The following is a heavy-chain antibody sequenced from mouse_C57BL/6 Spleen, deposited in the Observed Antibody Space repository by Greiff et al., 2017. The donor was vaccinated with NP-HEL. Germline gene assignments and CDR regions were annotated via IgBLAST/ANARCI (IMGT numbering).Heavy chain of an antibody. V-gene: IGHV5-4*03. J-gene: IGHJ3*01. CDR3: ARALYDYDTWFAY. CDR2: ISDGGSYT. CDR1: GFTFSSYA. D-gene: IGHD2-4*01. Sequence: EVKVVESGGGLVKPGGSLKLSCAASGFTFSSYAMSWVRQTPEKRLEWVATISDGGSYTYYPDNVKGRFTISRDNAKNNLYLQMSHLKSEDTAMYYCARALYDYDTWFAYWGQGTLVTVSA.